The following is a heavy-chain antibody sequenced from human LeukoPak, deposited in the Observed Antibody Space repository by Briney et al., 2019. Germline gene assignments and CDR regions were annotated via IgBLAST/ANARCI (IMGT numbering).Heavy chain of an antibody. V-gene: IGHV3-23*01. Sequence: GGSLRLSCAASGFTFSSYAVSWVRQAPGKGLEWVSAISGSGGSTYYADSVKGRFTISRDNSKNTLYLQMNSLRAEDTAVYYCAKNQVQSIFGAFDYWGQGSLVTVSS. CDR3: AKNQVQSIFGAFDY. CDR1: GFTFSSYA. J-gene: IGHJ4*02. CDR2: ISGSGGST. D-gene: IGHD3-3*01.